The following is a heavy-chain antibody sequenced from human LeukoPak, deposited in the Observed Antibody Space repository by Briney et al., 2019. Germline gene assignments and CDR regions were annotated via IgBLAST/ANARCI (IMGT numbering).Heavy chain of an antibody. CDR3: AKAHMGYSSSYPDY. CDR2: IGWNSGSI. CDR1: GFTFDDYA. Sequence: GGSLRLSCAASGFTFDDYAMHWVRQAPGKGLEWVSGIGWNSGSIGYADSVKGRFTISRDNAKNSLYLQMNSLRAEDTALYYCAKAHMGYSSSYPDYWGQGTLVTVSS. V-gene: IGHV3-9*01. J-gene: IGHJ4*02. D-gene: IGHD6-13*01.